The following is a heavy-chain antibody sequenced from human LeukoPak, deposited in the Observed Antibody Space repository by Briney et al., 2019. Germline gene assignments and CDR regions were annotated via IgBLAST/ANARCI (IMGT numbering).Heavy chain of an antibody. CDR1: GYTFSSYW. CDR3: ARQVVATAGTYDY. D-gene: IGHD6-13*01. V-gene: IGHV5-51*01. CDR2: IYPGDSDT. Sequence: GESLKISCKGSGYTFSSYWIGWVRQMPGKGLEWMGIIYPGDSDTRYSPSFQGQVTISADQSISTADLQWSSLKALDTAMYYCARQVVATAGTYDYWGQGTLVTVSS. J-gene: IGHJ4*02.